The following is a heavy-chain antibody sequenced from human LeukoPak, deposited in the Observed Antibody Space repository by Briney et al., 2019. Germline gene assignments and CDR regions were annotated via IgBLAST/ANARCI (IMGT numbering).Heavy chain of an antibody. V-gene: IGHV3-23*01. J-gene: IGHJ4*02. Sequence: GGSLRLSCAASGFTFSSYAMSWVRQAPGKGLEWVSPISGSGGSTYYADSVKGRFTISRDNSKNTLYLQMNSLRAEDTAVYYCAKGDCSGGSCYPNFDYWGQGTLVTVSS. D-gene: IGHD2-15*01. CDR3: AKGDCSGGSCYPNFDY. CDR2: ISGSGGST. CDR1: GFTFSSYA.